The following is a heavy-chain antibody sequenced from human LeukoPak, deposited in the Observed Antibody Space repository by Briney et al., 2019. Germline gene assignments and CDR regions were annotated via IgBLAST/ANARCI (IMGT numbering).Heavy chain of an antibody. J-gene: IGHJ4*02. D-gene: IGHD3-10*01. Sequence: PGGSLRLSCTASGFTFSTYWINWVRQSPGKVLVWVELINGDGSTTTHADSVKGRFTISRDNAKNTAYLQMNSLRDEDTAVYFCARDYAGSPDYWGQGTLVTVSA. CDR1: GFTFSTYW. CDR2: INGDGSTT. V-gene: IGHV3-74*03. CDR3: ARDYAGSPDY.